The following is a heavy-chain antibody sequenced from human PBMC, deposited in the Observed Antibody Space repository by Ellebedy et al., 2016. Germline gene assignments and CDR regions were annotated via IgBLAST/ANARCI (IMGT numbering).Heavy chain of an antibody. V-gene: IGHV4-59*01. CDR3: ARGYFDTSGYSDPFDP. J-gene: IGHJ5*02. Sequence: SETLSLTCTVSGGSLSNYYWSWIRRPPGKGLEWIGYIYYTGTTKYNLSLEGRVTLSVDTSKNQFSLMLTSVTAADTAVYYCARGYFDTSGYSDPFDPWGQGILVTVSS. D-gene: IGHD3-22*01. CDR1: GGSLSNYY. CDR2: IYYTGTT.